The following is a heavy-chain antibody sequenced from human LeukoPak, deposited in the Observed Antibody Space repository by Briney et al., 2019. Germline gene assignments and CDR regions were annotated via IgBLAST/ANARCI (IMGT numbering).Heavy chain of an antibody. Sequence: GGSLRLSCAAPGFTFSSYAMHWVRQAPGKGLEWVAVISYVGSNKYYADSVKGRFTISRDNSKNTLYLQMNSLRAEDTAVYYCAREDAFDIWGQGTMVTVSS. J-gene: IGHJ3*02. V-gene: IGHV3-30-3*01. CDR3: AREDAFDI. CDR1: GFTFSSYA. CDR2: ISYVGSNK.